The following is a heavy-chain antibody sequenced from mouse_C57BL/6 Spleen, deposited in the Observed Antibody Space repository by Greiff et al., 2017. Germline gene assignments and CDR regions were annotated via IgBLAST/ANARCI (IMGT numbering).Heavy chain of an antibody. J-gene: IGHJ4*01. Sequence: EVHLVESGGGLVQPTGSLKLSCAASGFCFNTYAMNWVRQAPGKGLEWVARIRSKCNNYATYYAVSVKDRFTISRDDSESMLYLQMNNVKTEDTAMYYCVGYSRYYAMDYWGQGTSGTGAS. V-gene: IGHV10-1*01. CDR1: GFCFNTYA. CDR2: IRSKCNNYAT. CDR3: VGYSRYYAMDY. D-gene: IGHD2-12*01.